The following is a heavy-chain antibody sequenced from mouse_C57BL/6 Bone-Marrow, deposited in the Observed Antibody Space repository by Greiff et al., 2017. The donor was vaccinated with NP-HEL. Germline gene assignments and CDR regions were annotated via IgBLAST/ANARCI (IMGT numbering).Heavy chain of an antibody. J-gene: IGHJ3*01. CDR1: GYTFTSYW. D-gene: IGHD1-1*01. V-gene: IGHV1-7*01. CDR2: INPSSGYT. CDR3: ASDYYGSSGAY. Sequence: QVQLQQSGAELAKPGASVKLSCKASGYTFTSYWLHWVKQRPGQGLEWIGYINPSSGYTKYNQKFKDKATLTADKSSSTAYMQLSSLTYEDSAVYYCASDYYGSSGAYWGQGTLVTVSA.